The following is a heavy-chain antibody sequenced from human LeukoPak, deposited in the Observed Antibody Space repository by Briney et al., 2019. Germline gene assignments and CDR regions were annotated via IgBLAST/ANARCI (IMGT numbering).Heavy chain of an antibody. Sequence: PGGSLRLSCTASGFSFAYYAMHWVRQAPGKGLEWVSLITANGDSTYYADSVKGRFTISRDNSKNSLSLQMYSLRTEDTALYYCAKDIEAGTAGFSFDYWGQGTLVAVSS. CDR3: AKDIEAGTAGFSFDY. V-gene: IGHV3-43*02. CDR1: GFSFAYYA. J-gene: IGHJ4*02. D-gene: IGHD2-21*02. CDR2: ITANGDST.